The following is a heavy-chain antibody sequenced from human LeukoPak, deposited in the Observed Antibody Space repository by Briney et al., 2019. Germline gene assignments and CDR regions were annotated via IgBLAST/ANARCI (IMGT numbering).Heavy chain of an antibody. V-gene: IGHV3-23*01. CDR2: INGSGGTT. Sequence: GGSLRLSCAASGFTFSSYAMSWVRQAPGKGLEWVSDINGSGGTTYYADSVKGRFTISRDNAKNSLYLQMNSLRAEDTAVYYCARDSSSWTFDPWGQGTLVTVSS. D-gene: IGHD6-13*01. J-gene: IGHJ5*02. CDR3: ARDSSSWTFDP. CDR1: GFTFSSYA.